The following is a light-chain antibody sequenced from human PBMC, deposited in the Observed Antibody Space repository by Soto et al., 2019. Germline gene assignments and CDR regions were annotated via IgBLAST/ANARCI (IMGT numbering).Light chain of an antibody. V-gene: IGLV2-18*02. J-gene: IGLJ1*01. CDR3: TSYTSSTTPCV. Sequence: SSLTQPPPLSGSPGQSVTISCTGNSSDVGSNNRVSWYQQPPGTAPKLMIYEVSNRPSGVPDRFSGSKSGNTASLTISGLRAEDEADYYCTSYTSSTTPCVFGTGTKVTVL. CDR2: EVS. CDR1: SSDVGSNNR.